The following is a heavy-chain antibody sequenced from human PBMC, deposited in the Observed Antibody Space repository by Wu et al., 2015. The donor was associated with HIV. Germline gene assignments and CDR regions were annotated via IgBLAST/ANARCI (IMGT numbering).Heavy chain of an antibody. CDR1: GYTFSSYG. CDR3: ARDPGPYYDYVWGWDY. CDR2: ISAYNGNT. V-gene: IGHV1-18*01. J-gene: IGHJ4*02. Sequence: QVQLVQSGGEVKKPGASVKVSCKASGYTFSSYGISWVRQAPGQGLEWMGWISAYNGNTNYAQKLQGRVTMTTDTSTSTAYMELRSLRSDDTAVYYCARDPGPYYDYVWGWDYWGQGTLVTVSS. D-gene: IGHD3-16*01.